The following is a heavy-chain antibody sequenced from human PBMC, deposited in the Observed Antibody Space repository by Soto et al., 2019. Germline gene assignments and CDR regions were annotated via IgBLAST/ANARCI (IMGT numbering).Heavy chain of an antibody. J-gene: IGHJ6*02. CDR1: GGAVSSGSYY. V-gene: IGHV4-61*01. CDR3: ARDPRGAARQYYYYYGMDV. D-gene: IGHD6-6*01. CDR2: IYYSGST. Sequence: SEALSVTCTVSGGAVSSGSYYWSWIRQPPGKGLEWIGYIYYSGSTNYNPSLKSRVTISVDTSKNQFSLKLSSVTAADTAVYYCARDPRGAARQYYYYYGMDVWGQGTTVTVSS.